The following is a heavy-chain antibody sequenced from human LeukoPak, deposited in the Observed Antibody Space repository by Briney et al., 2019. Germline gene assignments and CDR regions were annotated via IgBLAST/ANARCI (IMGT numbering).Heavy chain of an antibody. Sequence: ASVKVSCKASGYTFTAYYIHWVRQAPGQGLEWMGWISPSSSVTNYAQNFQGRVTMTKDTSITTAYMELNSLRSDDTAVYYCARELRGQWVVDWGQGTLVTVSS. J-gene: IGHJ4*02. V-gene: IGHV1-2*02. D-gene: IGHD6-19*01. CDR3: ARELRGQWVVD. CDR1: GYTFTAYY. CDR2: ISPSSSVT.